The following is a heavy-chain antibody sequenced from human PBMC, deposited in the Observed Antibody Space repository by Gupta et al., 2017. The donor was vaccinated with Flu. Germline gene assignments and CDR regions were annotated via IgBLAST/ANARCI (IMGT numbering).Heavy chain of an antibody. J-gene: IGHJ4*02. Sequence: QVQLVQSGAEVKKPGASVKVSCKASGYTFTSYAMHWVRQAPGQRLEWMGWINAGNGNTKYSQKFQGRVTITRDTSASTAYMELSSLRSEDTAVYYCARGLVGTTPFGYWGQGTLVTVSS. CDR1: GYTFTSYA. CDR2: INAGNGNT. CDR3: ARGLVGTTPFGY. D-gene: IGHD2-15*01. V-gene: IGHV1-3*01.